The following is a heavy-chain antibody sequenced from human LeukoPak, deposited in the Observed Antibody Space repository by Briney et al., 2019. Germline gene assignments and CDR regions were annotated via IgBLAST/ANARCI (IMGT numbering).Heavy chain of an antibody. CDR3: AKEARSGYYYFDY. J-gene: IGHJ4*02. V-gene: IGHV3-23*01. CDR2: ITESGST. Sequence: GGSLRLSCAASGFTSSTCAMSWVRQAPGKGLEWVSTITESGSTFYADSVKGRFTISRDNAKATLFLQMDTLRVADTAIYYCAKEARSGYYYFDYWGQGALVTVSS. CDR1: GFTSSTCA. D-gene: IGHD3-22*01.